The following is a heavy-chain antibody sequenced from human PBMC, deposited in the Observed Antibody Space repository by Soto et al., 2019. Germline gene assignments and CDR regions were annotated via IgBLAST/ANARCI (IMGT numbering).Heavy chain of an antibody. CDR1: GYTFTNYG. CDR3: ARRGSNKWDEEFDL. V-gene: IGHV1-18*01. D-gene: IGHD2-15*01. Sequence: QVQLVQSGAEVKKPGASVKVSCQASGYTFTNYGISWVRQAPGQGLEWVGWISPYNGDTRYAQNVQGRVTLTTDTSPSAAHMGLRSLRSDETALYYGARRGSNKWDEEFDLWGQGTLVTVSS. CDR2: ISPYNGDT. J-gene: IGHJ4*02.